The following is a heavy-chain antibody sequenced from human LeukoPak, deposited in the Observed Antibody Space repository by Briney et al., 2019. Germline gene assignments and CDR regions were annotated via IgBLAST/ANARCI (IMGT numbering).Heavy chain of an antibody. CDR1: SGSFSGYY. CDR3: ARHGPVISLDYGDYSNYYYYYMDV. V-gene: IGHV4-34*01. CDR2: INHSGST. J-gene: IGHJ6*03. D-gene: IGHD4-17*01. Sequence: SETLSLTCAVYSGSFSGYYWSWIRQPPGKGLEWIGEINHSGSTNYNPSLKSRVTISVDTSKNQFSLKLSSVTAADTAVYYCARHGPVISLDYGDYSNYYYYYMDVWGKGTTVTISS.